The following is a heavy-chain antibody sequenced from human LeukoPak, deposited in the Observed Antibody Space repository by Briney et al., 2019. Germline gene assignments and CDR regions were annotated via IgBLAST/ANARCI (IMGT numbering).Heavy chain of an antibody. D-gene: IGHD4-17*01. CDR1: GFTFSSYG. V-gene: IGHV3-21*01. CDR3: ARVGTTRIDY. Sequence: GGSLRLSCVASGFTFSSYGMNWVRQAPGKGLEWVSSISSSSSYIYYADSVKGRFTISRDNAKNSLYLQMNSLRAEDTAVYYCARVGTTRIDYWGQGTLVTVSS. CDR2: ISSSSSYI. J-gene: IGHJ4*02.